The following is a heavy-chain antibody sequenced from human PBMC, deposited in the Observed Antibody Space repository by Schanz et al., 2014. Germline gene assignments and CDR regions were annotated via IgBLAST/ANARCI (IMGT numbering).Heavy chain of an antibody. J-gene: IGHJ6*02. CDR1: GYTFTSYY. D-gene: IGHD3-10*01. CDR3: VRDAGWAFGDYHGMDV. Sequence: QVQLVQSGAEVKKPGASVKVSCEASGYTFTSYYIHWFRQAPGQGLEWMGLINPSVGNTNYAQKFRGRVTMTRDTSTSTVYMELRSLISDDTAVYYCVRDAGWAFGDYHGMDVWGQGTSVTVSS. V-gene: IGHV1-46*01. CDR2: INPSVGNT.